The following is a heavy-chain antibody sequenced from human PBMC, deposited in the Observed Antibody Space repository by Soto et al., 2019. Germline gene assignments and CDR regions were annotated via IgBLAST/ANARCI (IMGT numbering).Heavy chain of an antibody. CDR3: AKDYPYSASYKEDAFDI. D-gene: IGHD1-26*01. V-gene: IGHV3-23*01. Sequence: EVQLLESGGGLVQPGGSLRLSCAASGFTFSSYAMSWVRQAPGKGLEWVSAISGSGGSTYLADSVKGRFTISRDNSKNTLFLQMNSLRAEDTAVYYCAKDYPYSASYKEDAFDIWGQGSMVTVSS. J-gene: IGHJ3*02. CDR1: GFTFSSYA. CDR2: ISGSGGST.